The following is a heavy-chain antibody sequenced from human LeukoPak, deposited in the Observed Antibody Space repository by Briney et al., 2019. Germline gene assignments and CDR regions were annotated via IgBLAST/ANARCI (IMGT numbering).Heavy chain of an antibody. CDR2: ISGSGGST. Sequence: GGSLRLSCAGSGFTFSTYDMSWVRQAPGKGLEWVSAISGSGGSTYYADSVKGRFTISRDNSKNTLYLQMNSLRAEDTAVYYCAKARLHYMDVWGKGTTVTVSS. CDR1: GFTFSTYD. D-gene: IGHD4-11*01. V-gene: IGHV3-23*01. CDR3: AKARLHYMDV. J-gene: IGHJ6*03.